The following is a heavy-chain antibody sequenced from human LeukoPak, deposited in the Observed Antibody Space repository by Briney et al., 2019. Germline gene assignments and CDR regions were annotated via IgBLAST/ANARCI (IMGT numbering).Heavy chain of an antibody. J-gene: IGHJ4*02. V-gene: IGHV1-2*02. D-gene: IGHD1-26*01. CDR2: INPNSGGT. CDR1: GYTFTGYY. Sequence: GASVKVSCKASGYTFTGYYMHWVRQAPGQGLEWMGWINPNSGGTNYAQKLQGRVTMTTDTSTSTAYMELSSLRSEDTAVYYCARDLYSGSYHPGHWGQGTLVTVSS. CDR3: ARDLYSGSYHPGH.